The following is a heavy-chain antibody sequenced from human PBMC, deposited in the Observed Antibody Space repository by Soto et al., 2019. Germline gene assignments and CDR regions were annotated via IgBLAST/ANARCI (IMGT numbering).Heavy chain of an antibody. Sequence: PSQTLSLTCAISGDSVSSNSAAWNWIRQSPSRGLEWLGRTYYRSKWYNDYAVSVKSRITINPDTSKNQFSLQLNSVTPEDTAVYYCARDEGYCISTSCFIYYYYYGMDVWGQGTTVTVS. J-gene: IGHJ6*02. CDR3: ARDEGYCISTSCFIYYYYYGMDV. CDR1: GDSVSSNSAA. V-gene: IGHV6-1*01. D-gene: IGHD2-2*01. CDR2: TYYRSKWYN.